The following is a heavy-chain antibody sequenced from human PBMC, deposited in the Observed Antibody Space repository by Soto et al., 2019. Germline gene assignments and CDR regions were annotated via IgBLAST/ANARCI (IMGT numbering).Heavy chain of an antibody. CDR1: GFTFSDYY. CDR2: ISSRGSTI. Sequence: QVQLVESGGGLVKPGGSLRLSCAASGFTFSDYYMSWIRQAPGKGLEWVSYISSRGSTIYYADSVKGRFSIYRDNAKNSLYLQMNSLSAEDTAVYYCARERGEVRGYDFWSGPRDKLIDPWGQGTLVTVSS. V-gene: IGHV3-11*01. CDR3: ARERGEVRGYDFWSGPRDKLIDP. D-gene: IGHD3-3*01. J-gene: IGHJ5*02.